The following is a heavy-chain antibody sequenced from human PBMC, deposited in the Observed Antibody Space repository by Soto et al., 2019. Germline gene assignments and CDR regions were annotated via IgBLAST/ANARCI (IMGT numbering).Heavy chain of an antibody. J-gene: IGHJ6*03. CDR3: AREANTLRIIYYYYMDV. V-gene: IGHV3-7*01. CDR2: IKQDGSEK. CDR1: GFTFTTYW. D-gene: IGHD4-17*01. Sequence: GGSLILSCAASGFTFTTYWMSWVRQAPGKGLEWVANIKQDGSEKYYVDSVKGRFTISRDNAKNSLYLQMNSLRAEDTAVYYCAREANTLRIIYYYYMDVWGKGTTVTVSS.